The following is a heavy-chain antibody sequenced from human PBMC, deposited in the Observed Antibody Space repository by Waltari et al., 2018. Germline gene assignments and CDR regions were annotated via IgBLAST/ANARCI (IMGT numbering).Heavy chain of an antibody. D-gene: IGHD3-10*01. CDR3: ARDLLPVRGVIGY. V-gene: IGHV3-33*01. CDR1: GFTFSSYG. J-gene: IGHJ4*02. Sequence: QVQLVESGGGVVQPGRSLRLSCAASGFTFSSYGMHWVRQAPGKGLEWVAVKWYDGSNKDYADSVKGRFTISRDNSKNTLYLQMNSLRAEDTAVYYCARDLLPVRGVIGYWGQGTLVTVSS. CDR2: KWYDGSNK.